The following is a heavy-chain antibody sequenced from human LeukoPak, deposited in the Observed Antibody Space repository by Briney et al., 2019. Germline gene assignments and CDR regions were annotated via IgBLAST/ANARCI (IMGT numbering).Heavy chain of an antibody. CDR2: IIPIFGAP. V-gene: IGHV1-69*13. Sequence: ASVKVSCKAFGCTLINLAMSWVGQAPGQGREWMGGIIPIFGAPNYAQQFRDRLTLSADLSTNTAFMELSSLPSDDTAVYFCARRHCGGDCYSTYYYYYGLDVWVQGTTVTVSS. CDR3: ARRHCGGDCYSTYYYYYGLDV. J-gene: IGHJ6*02. CDR1: GCTLINLA. D-gene: IGHD2-21*02.